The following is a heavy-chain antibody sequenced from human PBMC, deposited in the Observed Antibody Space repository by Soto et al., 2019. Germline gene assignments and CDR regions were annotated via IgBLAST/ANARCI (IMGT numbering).Heavy chain of an antibody. J-gene: IGHJ6*02. V-gene: IGHV1-8*01. D-gene: IGHD1-26*01. CDR2: MSPNSGNT. CDR3: ARDSGWWELPAYYYYGMDV. Sequence: ASVKVSCKASGYTFTSYDINWVRQATGQGLEWMGWMSPNSGNTNYAQKFQGRVTMTTDTSTSTAYMELRSLRSDDTAVYYCARDSGWWELPAYYYYGMDVWGQGTTVPVSS. CDR1: GYTFTSYD.